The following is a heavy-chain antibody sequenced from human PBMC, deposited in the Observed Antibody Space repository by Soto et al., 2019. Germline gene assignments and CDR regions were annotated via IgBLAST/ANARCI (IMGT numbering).Heavy chain of an antibody. V-gene: IGHV4-59*08. D-gene: IGHD1-26*01. CDR2: VYYVGGS. J-gene: IGHJ6*02. Sequence: QVPLQASGPGLVKPSETLSLPCTVSGGSIDGRNCAWIRQPPGKGLEWLGYVYYVGGSSYYPSVSVLGPLSMDTSKRELCLQLRPLSAAVTAGHYCVRHGIANLHGLVDVWGRGTTVTVSS. CDR1: GGSIDGRN. CDR3: VRHGIANLHGLVDV.